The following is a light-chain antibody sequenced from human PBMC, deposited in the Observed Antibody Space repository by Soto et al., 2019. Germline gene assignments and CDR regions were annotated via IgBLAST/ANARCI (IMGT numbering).Light chain of an antibody. CDR2: DAS. J-gene: IGKJ2*01. CDR3: QQRFNWPRFT. V-gene: IGKV3-11*01. Sequence: EIVLTQSPATLSLSPGERATLSCRASQSVSSYLAWYQQTPGQAPRLLIYDASNRATGIPARFSGGGSGTDFTLTISSLEPEDFAVYYCQQRFNWPRFTFGQGTKLESK. CDR1: QSVSSY.